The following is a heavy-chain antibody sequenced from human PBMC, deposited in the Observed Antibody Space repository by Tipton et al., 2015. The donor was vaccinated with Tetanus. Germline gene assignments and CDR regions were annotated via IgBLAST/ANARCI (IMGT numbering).Heavy chain of an antibody. Sequence: QLVQSGAEVKKPGSSVKVSCKASGGTFSSYAISWVRQAPGQGFEWMGGIIPIFGTANYAQKFQGRVTITADESTSTAYMELSSRSSEDTGVYYGAREASNYYDSSGYKSYFDYWGQGTLVTVSS. D-gene: IGHD3-22*01. CDR1: GGTFSSYA. CDR3: AREASNYYDSSGYKSYFDY. J-gene: IGHJ4*02. CDR2: IIPIFGTA. V-gene: IGHV1-69*01.